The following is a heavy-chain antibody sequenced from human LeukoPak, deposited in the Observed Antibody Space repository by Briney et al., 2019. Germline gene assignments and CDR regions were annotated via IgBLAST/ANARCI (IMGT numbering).Heavy chain of an antibody. CDR3: ARDRYYDSNGYYYGVYYYYRMDV. CDR1: GYTFTGYY. V-gene: IGHV1-2*02. CDR2: INPNSGGT. J-gene: IGHJ6*02. Sequence: ASVKVSCKASGYTFTGYYMHWVRQAPGQGLEWMGWINPNSGGTNYAQKFQGRVTMTRDTSISTAYMELSRLRSDDTAVYYCARDRYYDSNGYYYGVYYYYRMDVWGQGTTVTVSS. D-gene: IGHD3-22*01.